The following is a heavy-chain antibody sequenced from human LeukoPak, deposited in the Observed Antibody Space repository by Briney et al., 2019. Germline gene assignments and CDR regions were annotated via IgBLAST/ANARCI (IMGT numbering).Heavy chain of an antibody. V-gene: IGHV1-18*01. D-gene: IGHD3-22*01. CDR2: ISAYNGNT. CDR1: GYTFTSYG. CDR3: ARDPRGMLYYDSSAYPDY. J-gene: IGHJ4*02. Sequence: ASVKVSCKASGYTFTSYGISWVRQAPGQGLEWMGCISAYNGNTNYAQKLQGRVTMTTDTSTSTAYMELRSLRSDDTDVYYCARDPRGMLYYDSSAYPDYWGQGTLVTVSS.